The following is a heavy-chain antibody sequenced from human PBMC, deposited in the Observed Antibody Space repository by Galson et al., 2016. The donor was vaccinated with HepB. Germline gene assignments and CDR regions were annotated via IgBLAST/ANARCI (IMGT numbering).Heavy chain of an antibody. D-gene: IGHD3/OR15-3a*01. CDR1: GFSLSTSGLS. CDR3: ARTSLFGRRGMDV. V-gene: IGHV2-70*11. J-gene: IGHJ6*02. CDR2: IDWDDDK. Sequence: KPTQTLTLTCSVSGFSLSTSGLSVNWIRQPPGKALEWLARIDWDDDKYYRKSVKTRFTISKDTSKNQVVLTMTNMDPVETATYYCARTSLFGRRGMDVWGQATTVTFSS.